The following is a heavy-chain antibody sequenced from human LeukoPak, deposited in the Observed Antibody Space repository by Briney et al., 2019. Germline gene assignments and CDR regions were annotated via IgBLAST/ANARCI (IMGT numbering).Heavy chain of an antibody. V-gene: IGHV1-69*05. Sequence: SVKVSCKASGGTFSSYAISWVRQAPGQGLEWMGGIIPIFGTANYAQKFQGRVTVTTDESTSTAYMELSSLRSEDTAVYYCARTSITIFGAYYFDYWGQGTLVTVSS. J-gene: IGHJ4*02. CDR2: IIPIFGTA. D-gene: IGHD3-3*01. CDR3: ARTSITIFGAYYFDY. CDR1: GGTFSSYA.